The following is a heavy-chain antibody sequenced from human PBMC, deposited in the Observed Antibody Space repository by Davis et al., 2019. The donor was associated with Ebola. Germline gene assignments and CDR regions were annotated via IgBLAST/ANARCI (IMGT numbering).Heavy chain of an antibody. J-gene: IGHJ4*02. V-gene: IGHV1-18*01. CDR2: INPYNGDT. CDR1: GYTFTSYG. CDR3: ARDPGYYRVDY. D-gene: IGHD2/OR15-2a*01. Sequence: ASVKVSCKASGYTFTSYGISWVRQAPGQGLEWMGWINPYNGDTKSAQKLQGRVTMTTDTSTSTAYMELRSLTSDDTAVYYCARDPGYYRVDYWGQGTLVTVSS.